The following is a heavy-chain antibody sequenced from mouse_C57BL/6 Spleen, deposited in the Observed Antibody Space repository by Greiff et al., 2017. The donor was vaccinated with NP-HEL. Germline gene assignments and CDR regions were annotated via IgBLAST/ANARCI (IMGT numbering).Heavy chain of an antibody. V-gene: IGHV1-72*01. J-gene: IGHJ4*01. Sequence: QVQLQQPGAELVKPGASVKLSCKASGYTFTSYWMHWVKQRPGRGLEWIGRIEPNSGGTKYNEKFKSKATLTVDKPSSTAYMQLSSLTSEDSAVYYCARWDGYFYYAMDYWGQGTSVTVSS. CDR1: GYTFTSYW. D-gene: IGHD2-3*01. CDR2: IEPNSGGT. CDR3: ARWDGYFYYAMDY.